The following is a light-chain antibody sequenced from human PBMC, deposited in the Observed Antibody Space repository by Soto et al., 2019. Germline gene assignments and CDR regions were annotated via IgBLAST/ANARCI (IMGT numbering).Light chain of an antibody. V-gene: IGLV2-14*01. CDR3: SSYTSSSTLV. CDR1: SSDVGGYSY. J-gene: IGLJ2*01. CDR2: EVS. Sequence: QSALTQPASVSGSPGQSITISCTGTSSDVGGYSYVSWYQQHPGKAPKLMIYEVSNRPSGVSNRFSGSKSGNTASLTISGLHAEDEADYSCSSYTSSSTLVFGGGTKRTVL.